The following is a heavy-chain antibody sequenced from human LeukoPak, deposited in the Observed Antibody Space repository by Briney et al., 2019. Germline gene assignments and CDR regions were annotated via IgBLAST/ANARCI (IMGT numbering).Heavy chain of an antibody. J-gene: IGHJ4*02. CDR2: INRGGSRT. D-gene: IGHD5-18*01. V-gene: IGHV3-74*01. CDR3: ARGGSDTAMAHDY. Sequence: PGGSLRLSCAAFGFTFSNHWMHWVRQAPGKGLMWVSRINRGGSRTDYADSVKGRFTISRDDAKNTLYLQLNSLRAEDTAVYFCARGGSDTAMAHDYWGQGTLVTVSS. CDR1: GFTFSNHW.